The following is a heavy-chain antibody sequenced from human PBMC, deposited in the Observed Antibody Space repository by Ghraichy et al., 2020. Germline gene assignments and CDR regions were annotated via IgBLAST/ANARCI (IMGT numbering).Heavy chain of an antibody. CDR2: IKQDGSEK. V-gene: IGHV3-7*01. CDR1: GFAFSDYW. D-gene: IGHD3-10*01. CDR3: ARDPSRITMVRGIIPFEY. J-gene: IGHJ4*02. Sequence: GGSLRLSCVGSGFAFSDYWMSWVRQAPGKGLEWVANIKQDGSEKYVADSVRGRLTISRDNAKNSLYLQITDLRAADTAVYFCARDPSRITMVRGIIPFEYWGQGSLVTVSS.